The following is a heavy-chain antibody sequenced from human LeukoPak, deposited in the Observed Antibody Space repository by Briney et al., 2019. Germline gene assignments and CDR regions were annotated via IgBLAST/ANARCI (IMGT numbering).Heavy chain of an antibody. Sequence: KPSESLSLTCAVSGGSTSSYYRSWIRQPPGKGLEWIGYIYYSGSTNYNPSLKSRVTISVDTSKNQFSLKLSSVTAADTAVYYCASSHTYQPYYFDYWGQGTLVTLSS. CDR2: IYYSGST. V-gene: IGHV4-59*01. CDR1: GGSTSSYY. J-gene: IGHJ4*02. CDR3: ASSHTYQPYYFDY. D-gene: IGHD3-16*01.